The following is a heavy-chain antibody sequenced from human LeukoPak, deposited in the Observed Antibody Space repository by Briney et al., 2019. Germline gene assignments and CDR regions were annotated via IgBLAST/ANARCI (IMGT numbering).Heavy chain of an antibody. V-gene: IGHV4-4*09. J-gene: IGHJ4*02. CDR3: AVRRDGYSTFDY. CDR1: GASISNYY. D-gene: IGHD5-24*01. CDR2: IYTSGST. Sequence: PSETLSLTCTVSGASISNYYWSWLRQPPGKGLEWIGCIYTSGSTNYNPSLKSRVTISVDTSKNQFSLKLSSVTAADRAVYYCAVRRDGYSTFDYWGQGTLVTVSS.